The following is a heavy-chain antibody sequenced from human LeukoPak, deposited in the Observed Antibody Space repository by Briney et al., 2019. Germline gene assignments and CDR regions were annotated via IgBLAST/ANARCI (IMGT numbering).Heavy chain of an antibody. Sequence: PGGSLRLSCAASGFTFSSYAMSWVRQAPGKGLEWVSFISSGSNYIYYADSVKGRFTISRDNAKNSLYLQMNSLRAEDTAVYYCAALVIPAATSGGFDPWGQGTLVTVSS. CDR1: GFTFSSYA. D-gene: IGHD2-2*01. V-gene: IGHV3-21*06. CDR2: ISSGSNYI. CDR3: AALVIPAATSGGFDP. J-gene: IGHJ5*02.